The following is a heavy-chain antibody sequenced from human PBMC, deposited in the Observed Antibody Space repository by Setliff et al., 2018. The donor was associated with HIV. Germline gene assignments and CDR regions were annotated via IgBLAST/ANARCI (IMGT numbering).Heavy chain of an antibody. J-gene: IGHJ4*02. V-gene: IGHV3-53*05. Sequence: PGGSLRLSCAASGFTVSSTYMSWVRQAPGKGLEWVSIIYSDGSTYHRDSVKGRFTLSRDNSKNTVYLQVGSLRPDDTAMYYCARSRPYNSALDYWGQGTLVTVSS. CDR2: IYSDGST. CDR1: GFTVSSTY. CDR3: ARSRPYNSALDY. D-gene: IGHD6-25*01.